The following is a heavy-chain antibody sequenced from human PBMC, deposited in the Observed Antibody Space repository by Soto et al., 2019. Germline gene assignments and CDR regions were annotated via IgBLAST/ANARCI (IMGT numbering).Heavy chain of an antibody. J-gene: IGHJ4*02. V-gene: IGHV1-3*01. Sequence: ASVKVSCKASGYTFTSYALHCVRQAPGLMLDLMGWINAGNSNTKYSQKFQGRVTMTKDTSASTVYMELSSLRSEDTALYYCARMAAVKNSGWLHFDFWGQGTLVTVSS. CDR3: ARMAAVKNSGWLHFDF. D-gene: IGHD5-12*01. CDR1: GYTFTSYA. CDR2: INAGNSNT.